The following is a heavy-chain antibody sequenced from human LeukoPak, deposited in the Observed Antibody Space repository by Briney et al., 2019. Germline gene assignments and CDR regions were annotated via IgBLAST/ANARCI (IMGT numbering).Heavy chain of an antibody. D-gene: IGHD3-10*01. Sequence: PSETLSLTCTVSGGSISSSSYYWGWIRQPPGKGLEWIGSIYYSGSTYYNPSLKSRVTISVDTSKNQFSLKLSSVTAADTAVYYCAREFRVHYYGSGSYTWFDPWGQGTLVTVSS. CDR3: AREFRVHYYGSGSYTWFDP. J-gene: IGHJ5*02. CDR1: GGSISSSSYY. V-gene: IGHV4-39*07. CDR2: IYYSGST.